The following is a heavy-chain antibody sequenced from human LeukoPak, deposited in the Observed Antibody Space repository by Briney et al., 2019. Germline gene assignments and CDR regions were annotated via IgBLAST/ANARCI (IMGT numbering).Heavy chain of an antibody. D-gene: IGHD1-26*01. CDR3: ASSGSYRFGY. CDR2: ITASGTAM. V-gene: IGHV3-48*02. CDR1: GFTFSSYS. J-gene: IGHJ4*02. Sequence: PGGSLRLSCAASGFTFSSYSMNWVRHAPGKGLEWVSHITASGTAMFYADSVKGRFTISRDNAKNSLYLQMNSLRDEDTAVYYCASSGSYRFGYWGQGTLVTVSS.